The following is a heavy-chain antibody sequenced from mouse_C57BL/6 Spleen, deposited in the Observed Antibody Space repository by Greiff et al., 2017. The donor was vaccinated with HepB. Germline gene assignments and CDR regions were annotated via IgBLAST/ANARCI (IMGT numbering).Heavy chain of an antibody. Sequence: VHVKQSGPELVKPGASVKISCKASGYSFTNYNMNWVKQSTGKGLEWIGVINPNYGTTSYNQKFKGKATLTVDQSSSTAYMQLSSLTSEDSAVYYGAPVHPYAMDYWGQGTSVTVSS. CDR1: GYSFTNYN. J-gene: IGHJ4*01. V-gene: IGHV1-39*01. CDR2: INPNYGTT. CDR3: APVHPYAMDY.